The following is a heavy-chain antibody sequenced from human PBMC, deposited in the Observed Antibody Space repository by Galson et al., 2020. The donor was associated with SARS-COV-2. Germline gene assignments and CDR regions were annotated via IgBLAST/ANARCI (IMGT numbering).Heavy chain of an antibody. Sequence: GGSLRLSCTASGFTFRDYWMTWVRQAPGKGLEWVGNIRQDGGEEQYMDSVKGRFTVSRDNAKNTLYLQMNSLTAEDTALYYCAGDSSSARDYWGQGTLVTVSS. V-gene: IGHV3-7*03. J-gene: IGHJ4*02. CDR2: IRQDGGEE. CDR3: AGDSSSARDY. CDR1: GFTFRDYW.